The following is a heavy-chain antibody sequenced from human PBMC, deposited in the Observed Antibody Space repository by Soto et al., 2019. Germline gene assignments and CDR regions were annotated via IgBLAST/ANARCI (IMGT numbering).Heavy chain of an antibody. D-gene: IGHD5-18*01. CDR2: ISYDGDNK. CDR3: VKGDLDTAVVNSPDAFDF. J-gene: IGHJ3*01. CDR1: GFMFNDYG. V-gene: IGHV3-30*18. Sequence: GGSLRLSCEASGFMFNDYGMHWVRQAPGKGLDWVAVISYDGDNKYYVQSVKGRFTISRDNSKNTLFLHMDSLRREDTAVYHCVKGDLDTAVVNSPDAFDFWGQGTMVTVSS.